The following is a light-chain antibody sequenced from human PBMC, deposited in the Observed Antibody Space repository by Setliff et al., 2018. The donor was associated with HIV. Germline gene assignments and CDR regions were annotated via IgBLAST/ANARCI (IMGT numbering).Light chain of an antibody. V-gene: IGLV2-11*01. CDR3: CSYAGTYTL. J-gene: IGLJ2*01. CDR1: SRDVGGGSNY. CDR2: DVN. Sequence: QSVLTQAASVSGSPGQSITMSCTGTSRDVGGGSNYVSWFQQHPGKAPKLIIFDVNKRPSGVSDRFSGSKSGNTASLTISGLQAEDEADYYCCSYAGTYTLFGGGTKVTVL.